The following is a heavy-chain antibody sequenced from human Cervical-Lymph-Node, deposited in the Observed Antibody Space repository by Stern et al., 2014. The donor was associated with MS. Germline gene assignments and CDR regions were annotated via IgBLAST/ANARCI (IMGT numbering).Heavy chain of an antibody. CDR2: IILIFGNV. Sequence: VQLVESGAEVKRPGCSVRVSCKASGGTFSTYSICWVRQAPGQGLEWMGGIILIFGNVNYAQKFQGRLTMSADKSTSTVYVDLNSLRSEDTAMYYCARYRGTFYFDNWGQGTLVTVSS. D-gene: IGHD1-1*01. J-gene: IGHJ4*02. CDR3: ARYRGTFYFDN. V-gene: IGHV1-69*06. CDR1: GGTFSTYS.